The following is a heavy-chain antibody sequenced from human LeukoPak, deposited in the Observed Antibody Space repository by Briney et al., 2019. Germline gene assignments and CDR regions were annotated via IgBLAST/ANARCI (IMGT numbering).Heavy chain of an antibody. D-gene: IGHD2-15*01. CDR2: IIPMLGIA. V-gene: IGHV1-69*04. Sequence: SVKVSCKASGGTFSSYAISWVRQAPGQGLEWMGRIIPMLGIANYVQKFQDRVTITADKSTSTAYMELSSLRFEDTAVYYCASASVAPGIRYYFDYWGQGTLVTVSS. CDR1: GGTFSSYA. J-gene: IGHJ4*02. CDR3: ASASVAPGIRYYFDY.